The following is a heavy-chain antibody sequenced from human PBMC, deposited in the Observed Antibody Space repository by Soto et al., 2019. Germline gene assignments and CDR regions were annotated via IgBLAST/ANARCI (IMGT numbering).Heavy chain of an antibody. CDR2: ISWNSGSI. D-gene: IGHD4-17*01. J-gene: IGHJ4*02. CDR1: GFTFDDYA. Sequence: EVQLVESGGGLVQPGRSLRLSCAASGFTFDDYAMHWVRQAPGKGLEWVSGISWNSGSIGYADSVKGRFTISRDNAKNALDLQVNSLRAEDTALYYCANDIRGDYGGNPYYFDYWGQGTLVTVSS. V-gene: IGHV3-9*01. CDR3: ANDIRGDYGGNPYYFDY.